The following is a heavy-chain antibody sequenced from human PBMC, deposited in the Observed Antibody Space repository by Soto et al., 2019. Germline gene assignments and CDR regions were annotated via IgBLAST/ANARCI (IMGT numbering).Heavy chain of an antibody. CDR2: ISAYNGNT. D-gene: IGHD5-18*01. J-gene: IGHJ6*02. CDR3: ARSRGYSYGYESNYYYYGMDV. Sequence: VKVSCKASGYTFTSYGISWVRQAPGQGLEWMGWISAYNGNTNYAQKLQGRVTMTTDTSTSTAYMELRSLRSDDTAVYYCARSRGYSYGYESNYYYYGMDVWGQGTTVTVSS. V-gene: IGHV1-18*01. CDR1: GYTFTSYG.